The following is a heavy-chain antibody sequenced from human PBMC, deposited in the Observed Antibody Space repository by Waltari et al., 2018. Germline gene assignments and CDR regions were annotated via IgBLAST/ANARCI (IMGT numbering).Heavy chain of an antibody. CDR2: ISGSGGST. CDR1: GFTFRSYA. J-gene: IGHJ4*02. V-gene: IGHV3-23*01. D-gene: IGHD1-26*01. Sequence: EVQLLESGGGLVQPGGSLRLSCAASGFTFRSYALSWVRQAPGKGLEWVSAISGSGGSTYYADSVKGRFTISRDNSKNTLYLQMNSLRAEDTAVYYCAKEREIVGATSLDYWGQGTLVTVSS. CDR3: AKEREIVGATSLDY.